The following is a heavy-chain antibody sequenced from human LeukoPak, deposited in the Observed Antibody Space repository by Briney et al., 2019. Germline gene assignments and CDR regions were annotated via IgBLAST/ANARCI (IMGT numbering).Heavy chain of an antibody. CDR3: ANLRYYDILTGPHEIDAFDI. CDR1: GFTFSSYG. V-gene: IGHV3-30*02. CDR2: VRYDGSNK. Sequence: PGGSLRLSCAASGFTFSSYGMHWVRQAPGKGLEWVAFVRYDGSNKYYADSVKGRFTISRDNSKNTLYLQMNSLRAEDTAVYYCANLRYYDILTGPHEIDAFDIWGQGTMFTVSS. D-gene: IGHD3-9*01. J-gene: IGHJ3*02.